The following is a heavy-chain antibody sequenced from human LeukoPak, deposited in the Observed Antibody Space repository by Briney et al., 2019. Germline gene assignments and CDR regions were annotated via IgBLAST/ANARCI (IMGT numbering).Heavy chain of an antibody. CDR3: ARDVGIAVAGPLRY. CDR1: GFTFSGYS. Sequence: GGSLRLSCAASGFTFSGYSMNWVRQAPGKGLEWVSSISSSSSYIYYADSVKGRFTISRDNAKNSLYLQMNSLRAEDTAVYYCARDVGIAVAGPLRYWGQGTLVTVSS. J-gene: IGHJ4*02. V-gene: IGHV3-21*01. CDR2: ISSSSSYI. D-gene: IGHD6-19*01.